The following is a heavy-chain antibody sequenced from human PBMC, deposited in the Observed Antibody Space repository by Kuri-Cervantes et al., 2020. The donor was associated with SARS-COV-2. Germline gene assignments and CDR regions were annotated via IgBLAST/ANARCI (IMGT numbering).Heavy chain of an antibody. V-gene: IGHV4-30-4*01. CDR3: ARDNYETGGTDP. CDR2: IHHSGST. D-gene: IGHD7-27*01. J-gene: IGHJ5*02. Sequence: WVCQPPGKGLEWIGYIHHSGSTFYSPSLRSRLTLSLDISKNQFSLKLTSVSAADTAVYYCARDNYETGGTDPWGQGILVTVSS.